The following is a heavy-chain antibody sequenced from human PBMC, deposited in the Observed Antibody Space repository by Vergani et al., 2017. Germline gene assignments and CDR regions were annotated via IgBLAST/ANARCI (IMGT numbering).Heavy chain of an antibody. V-gene: IGHV4-34*01. Sequence: QVQLQQWGAGLLKPSETLSLTCAVYGGSFSGYYWSWIRQPPGKGLEWIGEINHSGSTNYNPSLKSRVTISVDTSKNQFSLKLSSVTAADTAVYYCARGVARYCSGVSCYSYYYYYYGMDVWGQGTTVTVSS. D-gene: IGHD2-15*01. CDR3: ARGVARYCSGVSCYSYYYYYYGMDV. CDR1: GGSFSGYY. J-gene: IGHJ6*02. CDR2: INHSGST.